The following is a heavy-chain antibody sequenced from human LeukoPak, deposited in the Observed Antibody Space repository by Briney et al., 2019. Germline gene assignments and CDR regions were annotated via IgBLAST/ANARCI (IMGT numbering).Heavy chain of an antibody. CDR3: TRDGGSFCDFGY. CDR1: GFSFRNYA. Sequence: GGSLRLSCVASGFSFRNYAIHWVRQAPGKGLEYVSVINTDGRITYYADSVKGRFTISRDNSKNTVYLQMGSLRGEDMAVYYCTRDGGSFCDFGYWGQGALVTVSS. CDR2: INTDGRIT. D-gene: IGHD1-26*01. J-gene: IGHJ4*02. V-gene: IGHV3-64*02.